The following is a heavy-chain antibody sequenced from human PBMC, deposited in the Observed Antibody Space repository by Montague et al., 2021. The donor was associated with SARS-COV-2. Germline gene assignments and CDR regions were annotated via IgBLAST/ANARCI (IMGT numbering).Heavy chain of an antibody. J-gene: IGHJ4*02. CDR2: IYHTGST. D-gene: IGHD3-16*01. CDR3: AGDGGQRFRAFES. CDR1: GDSITSNYW. Sequence: SETLSLTCNVSGDSITSNYWWSWLRQPPGKGLEWIGEIYHTGSTNFNPSLKSRVTMSVDKSKKFFSLSLRSVTAADTATYYCAGDGGQRFRAFESWGQGTLVTISS. V-gene: IGHV4-4*02.